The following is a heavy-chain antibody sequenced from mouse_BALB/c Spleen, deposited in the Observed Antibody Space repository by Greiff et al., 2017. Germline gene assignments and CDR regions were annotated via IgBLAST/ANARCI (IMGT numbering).Heavy chain of an antibody. V-gene: IGHV14-3*02. D-gene: IGHD1-1*01. CDR2: IDPANGNT. CDR1: GFNIKDTY. J-gene: IGHJ4*01. Sequence: EVNVVESGAELVKPGASVKLSCTASGFNIKDTYMHWVKQRPEQGLEWIGRIDPANGNTIYDPKFQGKASITADTSSNTAYLQLSSLTSEDTAVYYCARGATVGSMDYWGQGTSVTVSS. CDR3: ARGATVGSMDY.